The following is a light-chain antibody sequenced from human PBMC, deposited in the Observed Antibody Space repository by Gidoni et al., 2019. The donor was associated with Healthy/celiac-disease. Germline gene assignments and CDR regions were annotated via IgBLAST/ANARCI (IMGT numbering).Light chain of an antibody. V-gene: IGKV1-39*01. CDR3: QQSYSTLQWT. CDR1: QSISSY. Sequence: DIQMTPSPSSLSASVGDRVTITCRASQSISSYLNGYQQKPGKAPKLLIYAASSLQSGVPSRFSGSGSGTDFTLTISSLQPEDFATYYCQQSYSTLQWTFGQGTKVEIK. J-gene: IGKJ1*01. CDR2: AAS.